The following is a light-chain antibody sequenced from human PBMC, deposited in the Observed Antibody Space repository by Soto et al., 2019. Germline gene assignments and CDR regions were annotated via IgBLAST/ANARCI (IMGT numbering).Light chain of an antibody. J-gene: IGKJ1*01. CDR2: AAS. CDR1: QSVSSSN. CDR3: QQYGSSPRT. Sequence: EGVLTQSPGTLSLSPGERATLSCRASQSVSSSNLAWYQQKPGQAPRLLIYAASSRATGISDKFSGSGSGTDFTLTISRLEPEDFAVYYCQQYGSSPRTFGQGTKVDI. V-gene: IGKV3-20*01.